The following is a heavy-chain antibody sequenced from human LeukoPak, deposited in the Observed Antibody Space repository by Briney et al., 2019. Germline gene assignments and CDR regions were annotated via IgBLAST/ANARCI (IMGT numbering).Heavy chain of an antibody. CDR2: ISAYNGNT. Sequence: ASVKVSCKASGYTFTSYGISWVRQAPGQGLEWMGWISAYNGNTNYAQKLQGRVTMTTDTSTSTAYMGLRSLRSDDTAVYYCATALDDFWSGPYYYYGMDVWGQGTTVTVSS. CDR1: GYTFTSYG. D-gene: IGHD3-3*01. CDR3: ATALDDFWSGPYYYYGMDV. V-gene: IGHV1-18*01. J-gene: IGHJ6*02.